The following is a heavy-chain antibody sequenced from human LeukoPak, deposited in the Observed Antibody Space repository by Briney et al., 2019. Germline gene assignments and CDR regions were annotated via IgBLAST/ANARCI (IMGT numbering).Heavy chain of an antibody. J-gene: IGHJ6*02. CDR3: ARGPGCGSSWYLPCYYYGMDV. CDR1: GYTFTSYG. V-gene: IGHV1-18*01. CDR2: ISAYNGNT. Sequence: ASVKVSCKASGYTFTSYGISWVRQAPGQGLEWMGWISAYNGNTNYAQKLQGRVTMTTDTSTSTAYMELRSLRSDDTAVYYCARGPGCGSSWYLPCYYYGMDVWGQGTTVTVSS. D-gene: IGHD6-13*01.